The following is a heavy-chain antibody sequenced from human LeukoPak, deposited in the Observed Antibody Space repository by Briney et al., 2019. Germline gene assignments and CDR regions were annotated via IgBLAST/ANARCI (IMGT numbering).Heavy chain of an antibody. J-gene: IGHJ5*02. Sequence: PGGSLRLSCAASGFTFSSYSMNWVRQAPGKGLEWVSSISSSSSYIYYADSVKGRFTISRDNAKNSLYLQMSSLRAEDTAVYYCARGHQPRFDPWGQGTLVTVSS. CDR3: ARGHQPRFDP. D-gene: IGHD2-2*01. CDR2: ISSSSSYI. V-gene: IGHV3-21*01. CDR1: GFTFSSYS.